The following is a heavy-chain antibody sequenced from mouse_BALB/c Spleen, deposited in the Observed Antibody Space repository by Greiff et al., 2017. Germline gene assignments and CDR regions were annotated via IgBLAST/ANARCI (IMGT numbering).Heavy chain of an antibody. Sequence: EVMLVESGGDLVKPGGSLKLSCAASGFTFSSYGMSWVRQTPDKRLEWVATISSGGSYTYYPDSVKGRFTISRDNAKNTLYLQMSSLKSEDTAMYYCARHPDSSGYFDYWGQGTTLTVSS. D-gene: IGHD3-2*01. V-gene: IGHV5-6*02. CDR3: ARHPDSSGYFDY. J-gene: IGHJ2*01. CDR1: GFTFSSYG. CDR2: ISSGGSYT.